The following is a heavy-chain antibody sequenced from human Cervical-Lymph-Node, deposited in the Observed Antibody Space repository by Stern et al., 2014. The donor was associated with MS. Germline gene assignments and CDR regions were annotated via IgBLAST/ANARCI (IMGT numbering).Heavy chain of an antibody. J-gene: IGHJ4*02. CDR2: INRNSGGT. Sequence: VQLVESGAEVKKPGASVKVSCQASGYTFSGYYYLHWVRQAPGQGLEWVGRINRNSGGTNYAQKIQGRVTMTRDTSISTVYMELSSLRSDDTAVYYCATIDYGDYKDYWGQGTPVTVSS. V-gene: IGHV1-2*06. D-gene: IGHD4-17*01. CDR3: ATIDYGDYKDY. CDR1: GYTFSGYYY.